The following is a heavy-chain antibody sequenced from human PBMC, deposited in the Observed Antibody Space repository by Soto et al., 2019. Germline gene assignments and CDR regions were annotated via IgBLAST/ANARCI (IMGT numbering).Heavy chain of an antibody. CDR3: AKSRSGYDYYYYYYGMDV. CDR2: ISYDGSNK. V-gene: IGHV3-30*18. Sequence: PGGSLRLSCAASGFTFSSYGMHWVRQAPGKGLEWVAVISYDGSNKYYADSVKGRFTISRDNSKNTLYLQMNSLRAEDTAVYYCAKSRSGYDYYYYYYGMDVWGQGTTVTVSS. CDR1: GFTFSSYG. J-gene: IGHJ6*02. D-gene: IGHD5-12*01.